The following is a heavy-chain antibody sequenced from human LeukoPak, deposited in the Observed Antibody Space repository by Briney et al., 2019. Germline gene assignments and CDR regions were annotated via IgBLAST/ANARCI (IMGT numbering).Heavy chain of an antibody. V-gene: IGHV4-38-2*02. CDR1: GYSISYGYY. J-gene: IGHJ5*02. Sequence: SETLSLTCAVTGYSISYGYYWGWIRQPPGKGLEWIGSIYHSGSTYYNPSLKSRVTISVDTSKNQFSLNLGSVTAADTAVYYCARDLRSGSYLTWFDPWGQGTLVTVSS. CDR3: ARDLRSGSYLTWFDP. D-gene: IGHD3-10*01. CDR2: IYHSGST.